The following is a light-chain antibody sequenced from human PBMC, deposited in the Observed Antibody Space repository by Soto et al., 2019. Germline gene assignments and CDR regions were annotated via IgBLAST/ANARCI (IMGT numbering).Light chain of an antibody. Sequence: IQMPQSPSSMSASVGYIFPITCLASQSITDWLAWYQQKPGKAPKLLIYKASSLESGVPSRFSGGGSGTEFTLTISSLQPDDFASYYCQHYITYPYTFGKGTQLETK. V-gene: IGKV1-5*03. CDR2: KAS. CDR1: QSITDW. J-gene: IGKJ5*01. CDR3: QHYITYPYT.